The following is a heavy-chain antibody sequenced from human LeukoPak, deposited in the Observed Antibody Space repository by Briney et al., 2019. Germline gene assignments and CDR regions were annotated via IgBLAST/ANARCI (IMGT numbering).Heavy chain of an antibody. V-gene: IGHV1-18*01. Sequence: PGASVRVSCTASGYTFTSYGISWVRQAPGQGLEWMGWISAYNGNTNYAQTLPGRVTMTTDTSTSTAYMELRSLRSDDTAVYYWARNPPKAARDTAYYYCYMDVWGKGTTVTVSS. CDR1: GYTFTSYG. CDR3: ARNPPKAARDTAYYYCYMDV. CDR2: ISAYNGNT. J-gene: IGHJ6*03. D-gene: IGHD3-9*01.